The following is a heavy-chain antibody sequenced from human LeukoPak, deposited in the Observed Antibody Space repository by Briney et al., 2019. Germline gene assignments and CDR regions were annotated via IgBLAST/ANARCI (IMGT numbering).Heavy chain of an antibody. D-gene: IGHD3-22*01. CDR1: GYTFTSYG. V-gene: IGHV1-18*01. Sequence: ASVKVSCKASGYTFTSYGISWVRQAPGQGLEWMGWISAYNGNTNYAQKLQGRVTMTTDTSTSTAYMELRSLRSDDTAVYYCARQALNYYDSSGYPDYWGQGTLDTVSS. CDR2: ISAYNGNT. CDR3: ARQALNYYDSSGYPDY. J-gene: IGHJ4*02.